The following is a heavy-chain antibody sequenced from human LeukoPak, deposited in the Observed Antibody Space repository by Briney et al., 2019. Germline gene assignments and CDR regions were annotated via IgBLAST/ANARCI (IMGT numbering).Heavy chain of an antibody. V-gene: IGHV3-23*01. CDR1: GFTFSSYA. CDR3: AKGSASARPYYFDS. D-gene: IGHD2-15*01. CDR2: ITGGGGST. J-gene: IGHJ4*02. Sequence: GGSLRLSCAASGFTFSSYAMSWVRQAPGKGLEWVSAITGGGGSTYHADSVKGRFTISRDNSQNTLFLQMSSLRAEDSAIFYCAKGSASARPYYFDSWGRGILVTVSS.